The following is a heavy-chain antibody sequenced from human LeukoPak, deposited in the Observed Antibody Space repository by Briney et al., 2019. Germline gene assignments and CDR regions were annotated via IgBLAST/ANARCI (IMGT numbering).Heavy chain of an antibody. CDR3: ARDGDFYYFDY. Sequence: PSETLSLTCTVSGYSISSGNYWGWIRQPPGKGPEWIGSIYHSGSIYYNPSLKSRVSISVDTSKNQFSLRLSSVTAADTAVYYCARDGDFYYFDYWGQGTLVTVSS. CDR2: IYHSGSI. CDR1: GYSISSGNY. V-gene: IGHV4-38-2*02. J-gene: IGHJ4*02.